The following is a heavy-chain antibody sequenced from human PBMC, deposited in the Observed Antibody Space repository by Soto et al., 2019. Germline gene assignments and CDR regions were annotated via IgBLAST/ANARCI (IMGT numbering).Heavy chain of an antibody. V-gene: IGHV5-51*01. J-gene: IGHJ6*02. Sequence: GESLKISCQASDTTHWIGWVRQKPGKGLEWMGKIYPGDSDTKYSPSFQGQVTISVDKSISTAYLHWSSLKASETATYYCARLVNYYFGMDVWGLGTTVTVSS. CDR1: DTTHW. CDR2: IYPGDSDT. CDR3: ARLVNYYFGMDV.